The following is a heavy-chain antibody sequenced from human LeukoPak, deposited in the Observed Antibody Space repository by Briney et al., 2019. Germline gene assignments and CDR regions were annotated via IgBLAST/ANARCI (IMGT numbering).Heavy chain of an antibody. V-gene: IGHV1-69*13. CDR3: ARGDYYDSSGYTEYYYCGMDV. Sequence: ASVKVSCKASGGTFSSYAISWVRQAPGQGLEWMGGIIPIFGTANYAQKFQGRVTITADESTSTAYMELSSLRSEDTAVYYCARGDYYDSSGYTEYYYCGMDVWGQGTTVTVSS. J-gene: IGHJ6*02. D-gene: IGHD3-22*01. CDR2: IIPIFGTA. CDR1: GGTFSSYA.